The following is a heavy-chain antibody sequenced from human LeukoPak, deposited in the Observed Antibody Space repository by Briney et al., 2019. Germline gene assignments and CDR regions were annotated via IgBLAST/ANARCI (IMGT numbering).Heavy chain of an antibody. V-gene: IGHV4-34*01. CDR3: ARGDVEHWLVSLNYYYYGMDV. Sequence: PETLSLTCAVYGGSFSGYYWSWIRQPPGKGLEWIGEINYRGSTNYNPFLKSRFTVSVDTSKNQFSLKLSSVTAAHTAVYCCARGDVEHWLVSLNYYYYGMDVWGWGPRVTVTS. J-gene: IGHJ6*04. CDR1: GGSFSGYY. CDR2: INYRGST. D-gene: IGHD6-19*01.